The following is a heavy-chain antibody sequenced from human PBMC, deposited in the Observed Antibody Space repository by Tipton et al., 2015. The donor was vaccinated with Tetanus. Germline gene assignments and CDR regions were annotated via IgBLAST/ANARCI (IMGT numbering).Heavy chain of an antibody. CDR3: ARDHNDISTGYHLGTEYCFDY. J-gene: IGHJ4*02. D-gene: IGHD3-9*01. CDR1: EFSFSSYW. CDR2: INSDGSST. V-gene: IGHV3-74*01. Sequence: SLRLSCAASEFSFSSYWMHWVRQVPGRGLVWVSRINSDGSSTDYADSVKGRFTISRDNGKNTLYLQMDSLRAEDTAVYYCARDHNDISTGYHLGTEYCFDYWGQGTLVTVSS.